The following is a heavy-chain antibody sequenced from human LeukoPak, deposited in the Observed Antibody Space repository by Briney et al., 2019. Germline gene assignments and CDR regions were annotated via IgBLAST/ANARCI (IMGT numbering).Heavy chain of an antibody. CDR2: IYPGDSDT. CDR3: ARHWEGYCSSTSCYTSYYYMDV. D-gene: IGHD2-2*02. CDR1: GYSFTSYW. V-gene: IGHV5-51*01. J-gene: IGHJ6*03. Sequence: PGESLKISCKGSGYSFTSYWIGWVRQMPGKGLEWMGIIYPGDSDTRYSPSFPGQVTISADKSISTAYLQWSSLKASDTAMYYCARHWEGYCSSTSCYTSYYYMDVWGKGTTVTVSS.